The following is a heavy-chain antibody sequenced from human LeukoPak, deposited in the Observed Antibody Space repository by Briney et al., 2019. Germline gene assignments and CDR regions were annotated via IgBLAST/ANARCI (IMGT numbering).Heavy chain of an antibody. CDR2: ISGSGGST. CDR3: ARKTELVPGPAAGTLDY. D-gene: IGHD6-13*01. CDR1: GFTFSSYA. Sequence: HPGGSLRLSCAASGFTFSSYAMSWVRQAPGKGLEWVSAISGSGGSTYYADSVKGRFTISRDNSKNTLYLQMNSLRAEDTAVYYCARKTELVPGPAAGTLDYWGQGTLVTISS. V-gene: IGHV3-23*01. J-gene: IGHJ4*02.